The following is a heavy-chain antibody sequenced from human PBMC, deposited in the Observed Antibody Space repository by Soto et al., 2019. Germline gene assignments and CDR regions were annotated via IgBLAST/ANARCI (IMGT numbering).Heavy chain of an antibody. Sequence: GXSVKVSCKASGGTFSSYAISWVRQAPVQGLEWMGGIIPIFGTANYAQKFQGRVTITADESTSTAYMELSSLSSEDTAVYYCARAGLDIVVVPAARSWFDPWGQGTLVTVSS. CDR1: GGTFSSYA. CDR2: IIPIFGTA. J-gene: IGHJ5*02. CDR3: ARAGLDIVVVPAARSWFDP. D-gene: IGHD2-2*01. V-gene: IGHV1-69*01.